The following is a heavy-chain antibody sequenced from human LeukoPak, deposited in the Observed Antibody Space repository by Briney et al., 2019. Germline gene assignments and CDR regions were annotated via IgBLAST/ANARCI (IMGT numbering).Heavy chain of an antibody. CDR3: ARDGGSDQYYFDH. V-gene: IGHV4-4*01. D-gene: IGHD6-19*01. CDR1: GFTFSSYAM. CDR2: ISHDGRT. J-gene: IGHJ4*02. Sequence: PGGSLRLSCAASGFTFSSYAMSWVRQPPGKGLEWIAEISHDGRTHYNPSLKSRVTISVDKSTNQVSLKMIYVTAADTAMYSCARDGGSDQYYFDHWGQGTLVTVSS.